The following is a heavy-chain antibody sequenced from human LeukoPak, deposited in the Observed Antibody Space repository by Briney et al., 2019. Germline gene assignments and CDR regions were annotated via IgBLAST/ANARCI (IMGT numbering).Heavy chain of an antibody. CDR1: GFTFSSYS. J-gene: IGHJ4*02. CDR2: IGGSDDTT. V-gene: IGHV3-23*01. D-gene: IGHD2-15*01. CDR3: AKGLVVNDNYFDN. Sequence: GGSLRLSCAASGFTFSSYSMNWVRQAPGKGLEWVSSIGGSDDTTYYADSVKGRFTISSDFSTNTVSLQMNSLRAEDTAVYFCAKGLVVNDNYFDNWGQGTLVTVSS.